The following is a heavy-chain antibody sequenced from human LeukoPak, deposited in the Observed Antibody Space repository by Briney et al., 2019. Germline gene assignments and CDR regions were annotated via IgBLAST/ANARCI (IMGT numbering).Heavy chain of an antibody. Sequence: GGSLRLSCAASGFTFSSYWIHWVRQAPGKGLVWVSRINSDGSSTSYADSVKGRFTISRDNAKNTLYLQMNSLRAEDTAVYYCARGYRSGWYGGVDYWGQGTLVTVSS. CDR3: ARGYRSGWYGGVDY. CDR2: INSDGSST. CDR1: GFTFSSYW. V-gene: IGHV3-74*01. D-gene: IGHD6-19*01. J-gene: IGHJ4*02.